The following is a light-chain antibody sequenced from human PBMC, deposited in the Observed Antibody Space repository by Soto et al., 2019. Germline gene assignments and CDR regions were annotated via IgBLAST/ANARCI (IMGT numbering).Light chain of an antibody. V-gene: IGLV2-8*01. CDR1: SSDVGGYNY. J-gene: IGLJ1*01. CDR3: SSYAGNNNRV. Sequence: QSALTQPPSASGSPGQSVTISCTGTSSDVGGYNYDSWYQQHPGKAPKLMIFEVSKRPSGVPDRFSGSKSGNTASLTVSGLQAEDEADYYCSSYAGNNNRVFGTGTKLTVL. CDR2: EVS.